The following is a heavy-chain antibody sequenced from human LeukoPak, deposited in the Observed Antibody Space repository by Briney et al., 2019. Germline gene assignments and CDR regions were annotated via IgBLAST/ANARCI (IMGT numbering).Heavy chain of an antibody. CDR3: ARHCSGGSCPSLSFDY. V-gene: IGHV5-51*01. J-gene: IGHJ4*02. D-gene: IGHD2-15*01. CDR2: IYPGDSDT. Sequence: GESLKISCKGSGYSFTSYWIGWVRQMPGKGLEWMGIIYPGDSDTRYSPSFQGQVTISADKSISTAYLQWSSLKASDTAMYYCARHCSGGSCPSLSFDYWGQGTLVTVSS. CDR1: GYSFTSYW.